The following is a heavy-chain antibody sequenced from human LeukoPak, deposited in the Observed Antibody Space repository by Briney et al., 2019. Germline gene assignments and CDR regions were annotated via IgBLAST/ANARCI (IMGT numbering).Heavy chain of an antibody. V-gene: IGHV3-33*08. CDR3: ARDDYGDTNFDY. D-gene: IGHD4-17*01. CDR1: GFTFSSYW. Sequence: GGPLRLSCAASGFTFSSYWMSWVRQAPGRGLEWVAVIWYDGSNKNYADSVKGRFTISRDNSKNTLYLQMNSLRAEDTAVYYCARDDYGDTNFDYWGQGTLVTVSS. CDR2: IWYDGSNK. J-gene: IGHJ4*02.